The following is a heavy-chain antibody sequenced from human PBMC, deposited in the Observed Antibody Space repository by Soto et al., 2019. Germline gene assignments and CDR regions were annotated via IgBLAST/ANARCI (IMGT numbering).Heavy chain of an antibody. CDR1: GFTFSSYA. CDR2: ISGSGGST. Sequence: QAGGSLRLSCAASGFTFSSYAMSWVRQAPGKGLEWVSAISGSGGSTYYADSVKGRFTISRDNSKNTLYLQMNSLRAEDTAVYYCAKDRNGYLQEFDYWGQGTLVTVSS. V-gene: IGHV3-23*01. J-gene: IGHJ4*02. D-gene: IGHD5-12*01. CDR3: AKDRNGYLQEFDY.